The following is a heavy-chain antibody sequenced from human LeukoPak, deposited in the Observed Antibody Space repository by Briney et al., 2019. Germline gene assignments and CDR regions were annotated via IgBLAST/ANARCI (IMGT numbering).Heavy chain of an antibody. J-gene: IGHJ4*02. CDR2: TNHSGST. CDR1: GGSFRGYY. CDR3: ASTERCSTTCPLDY. D-gene: IGHD2-2*01. V-gene: IGHV4-34*01. Sequence: AEALSLTCAVYGGSFRGYYWSWIRQPPGKGLQWIGGTNHSGSTNYNPSLKSRVTISLDTSMKEFSLKLNSVTAADTAVYYCASTERCSTTCPLDYWGQGTLVTVSS.